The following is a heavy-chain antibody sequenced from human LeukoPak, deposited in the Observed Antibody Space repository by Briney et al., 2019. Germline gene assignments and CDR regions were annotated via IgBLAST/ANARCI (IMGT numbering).Heavy chain of an antibody. CDR1: GSTFTGYY. D-gene: IGHD2-2*01. J-gene: IGHJ4*02. CDR3: AREGDIVVVPAAYYDSSGYYFDY. Sequence: GASVKVSCKASGSTFTGYYMQWVRQAPGQGLEWMGWINPNSGGTNYAHKFQGRVTMTRDTSISTAYMELSRLRSDDTAVYYCAREGDIVVVPAAYYDSSGYYFDYWGQGTLVTVSS. CDR2: INPNSGGT. V-gene: IGHV1-2*07.